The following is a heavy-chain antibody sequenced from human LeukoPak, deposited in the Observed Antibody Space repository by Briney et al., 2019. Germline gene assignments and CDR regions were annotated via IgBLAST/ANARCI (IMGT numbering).Heavy chain of an antibody. J-gene: IGHJ4*02. CDR2: FYYSGNT. D-gene: IGHD6-13*01. CDR1: GGSISSYY. V-gene: IGHV4-59*08. CDR3: ARRSSSSWYSDY. Sequence: SETLSLTCTVSGGSISSYYWNWIRQPPGKRLELIGYFYYSGNTNYNPSLKSRVTISGDTSKNQFSLKLGSVTAADTAVYYCARRSSSSWYSDYWGQGTLVTVSS.